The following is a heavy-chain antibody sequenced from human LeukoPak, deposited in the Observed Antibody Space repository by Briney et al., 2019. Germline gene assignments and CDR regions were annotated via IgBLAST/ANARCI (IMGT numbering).Heavy chain of an antibody. V-gene: IGHV3-30*18. J-gene: IGHJ4*02. D-gene: IGHD4-23*01. CDR2: ISYDGSNK. Sequence: PGRSLRLSCAASGFTFSSYGMHWVRQAPGKGLEWVAVISYDGSNKYYADSVKGRFTISRDNSKNTLYLQMNSLRAEDTAVYYCAKMTTVVTPVDYWGQGTLVTVSS. CDR3: AKMTTVVTPVDY. CDR1: GFTFSSYG.